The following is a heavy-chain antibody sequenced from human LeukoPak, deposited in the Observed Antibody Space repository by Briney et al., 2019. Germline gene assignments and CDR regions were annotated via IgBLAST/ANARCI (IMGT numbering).Heavy chain of an antibody. CDR2: IYYSGST. V-gene: IGHV4-59*01. D-gene: IGHD1-26*01. J-gene: IGHJ3*02. Sequence: PSETLSLTCTVSGGSISSCYWSWIRQPPGKGLEWIGYIYYSGSTSYNPSLKSRVTISVDTSKKQFSLKLSSVTAADTAFYYCARYIVSYPHDAFDIWGQGTMVTVSS. CDR1: GGSISSCY. CDR3: ARYIVSYPHDAFDI.